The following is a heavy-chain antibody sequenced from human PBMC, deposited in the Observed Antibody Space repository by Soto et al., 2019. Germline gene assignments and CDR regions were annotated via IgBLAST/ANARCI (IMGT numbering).Heavy chain of an antibody. V-gene: IGHV3-30*18. CDR1: GFSFRSYG. D-gene: IGHD6-13*01. CDR2: ISYDGSNT. CDR3: AKVGAAALN. J-gene: IGHJ4*02. Sequence: QVQLVESGGGVLQPGRSLRLSCGGSGFSFRSYGMHWVRQAPGKGLEWVASISYDGSNTYSADSVKGRFTISRDNSNNTLYLQMNSLRAEDTAVYYCAKVGAAALNWGQGTLVTVSS.